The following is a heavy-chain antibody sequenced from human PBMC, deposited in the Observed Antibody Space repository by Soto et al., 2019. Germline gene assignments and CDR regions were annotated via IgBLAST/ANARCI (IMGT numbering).Heavy chain of an antibody. V-gene: IGHV3-23*01. CDR3: AKDGRGTVTTLIDY. CDR1: GFTFSSYA. CDR2: ISGSGGST. Sequence: GGSLRLSCAASGFTFSSYAMSWVRQAPGKGLEWVSAISGSGGSTYYADSVKGRFTISRGNSKNTLYLQMNSLRAEDTAVYYCAKDGRGTVTTLIDYWGQGTLVTVSS. D-gene: IGHD4-17*01. J-gene: IGHJ4*02.